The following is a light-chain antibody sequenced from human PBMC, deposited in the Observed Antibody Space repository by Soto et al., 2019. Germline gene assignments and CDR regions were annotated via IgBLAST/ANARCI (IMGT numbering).Light chain of an antibody. V-gene: IGLV1-44*01. CDR3: VAWDDSLNGPV. J-gene: IGLJ2*01. Sequence: QSVLTQPPSASGTPGQRVTISCSGGASNIGSNTVSWYQQLPGTAPKLLIYITDQRPSGVPDRFSGSKSGTSASLAISGLQSEDEADYYCVAWDDSLNGPVFGGGTKVTVL. CDR2: ITD. CDR1: ASNIGSNT.